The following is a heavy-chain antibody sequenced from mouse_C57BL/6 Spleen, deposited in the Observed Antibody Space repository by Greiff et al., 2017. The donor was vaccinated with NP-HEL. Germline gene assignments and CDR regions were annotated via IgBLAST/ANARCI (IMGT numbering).Heavy chain of an antibody. J-gene: IGHJ4*01. CDR3: ASRGGWDYAMDY. Sequence: EVHLVESEGGLVQPGSSMKLSCTASGFTFSDYYMAWVRQVPEKGLEWVANINYDGSSTSYLDSLKSRFIISRANAKNILYLQMSSLKSEDTATYYCASRGGWDYAMDYWGQGTSVTVSS. V-gene: IGHV5-16*01. D-gene: IGHD3-3*01. CDR1: GFTFSDYY. CDR2: INYDGSST.